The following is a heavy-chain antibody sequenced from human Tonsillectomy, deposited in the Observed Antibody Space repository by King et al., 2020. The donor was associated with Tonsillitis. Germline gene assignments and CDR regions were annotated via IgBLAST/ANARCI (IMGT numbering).Heavy chain of an antibody. CDR2: IYSSGST. CDR3: ARLLPEYSRSAGCFDY. CDR1: GGSIRSHY. D-gene: IGHD6-6*01. Sequence: VQLQESGPGLAKPSETLSLTCTVSGGSIRSHYWSWIRQPPGKGLEWIGYIYSSGSTNYNPSLKSRVTISVDTPKNQFSLKLSSVTAADTAVYYCARLLPEYSRSAGCFDYWGQGTLVTVSS. J-gene: IGHJ4*01. V-gene: IGHV4-59*08.